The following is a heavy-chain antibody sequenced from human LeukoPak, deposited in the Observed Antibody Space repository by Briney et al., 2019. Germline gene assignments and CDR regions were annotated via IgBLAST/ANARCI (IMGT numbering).Heavy chain of an antibody. V-gene: IGHV4-61*08. J-gene: IGHJ6*02. CDR1: GGSISSGGYY. CDR3: ARGDGAVADYYYYYGMDV. D-gene: IGHD6-19*01. CDR2: IYYSGST. Sequence: SETLSLTCTVSGGSISSGGYYWSWIRQHPGKGLEWIGYIYYSGSTNYNPSLKSRVTISVDRSKNQFSLKLSSVTAADTAVYYCARGDGAVADYYYYYGMDVWGQGTTVTVSS.